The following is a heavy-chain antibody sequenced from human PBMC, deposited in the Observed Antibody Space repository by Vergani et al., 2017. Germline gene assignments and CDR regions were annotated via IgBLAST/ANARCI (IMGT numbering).Heavy chain of an antibody. CDR2: SSGSGGRP. CDR3: AKGRNYGGYYMDV. D-gene: IGHD4-23*01. CDR1: GFTFSSYA. J-gene: IGHJ6*03. Sequence: EVQLLESGGGLVQPGGSLRLSFAASGFTFSSYAMSWVRQAPGKGLEWVSASSGSGGRPYYADSVKGRFTISRDNSKNTLYLQMNSLRAEDTAVYYCAKGRNYGGYYMDVWGKGTTVTVSS. V-gene: IGHV3-23*01.